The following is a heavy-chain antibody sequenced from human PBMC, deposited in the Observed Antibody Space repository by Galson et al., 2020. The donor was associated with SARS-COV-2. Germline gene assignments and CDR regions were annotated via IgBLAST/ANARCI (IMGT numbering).Heavy chain of an antibody. J-gene: IGHJ4*02. D-gene: IGHD6-13*01. CDR2: ISYDGSNK. CDR3: ARDSSSWFLEY. CDR1: GFTLSSYA. Sequence: GGSLRLSCAASGFTLSSYAMHWVRQAPGKGLEWVAVISYDGSNKYYADSVKGRFTISRDNSKNTLYLQMNSLRAEDTAVYYCARDSSSWFLEYWGQGTLVTVSS. V-gene: IGHV3-30*04.